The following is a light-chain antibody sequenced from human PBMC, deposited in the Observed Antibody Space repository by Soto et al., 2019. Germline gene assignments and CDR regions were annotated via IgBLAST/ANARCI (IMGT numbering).Light chain of an antibody. Sequence: DIQMTQSPSSLSASVGDRVTITCLASQTISSWLAWYQQKPGKAPKLLIYEASTLKSGVPSRFSGSGPGTEFTLTISSLQPDDFATYYCQHYNSYSEAFGQGTKVDIK. CDR2: EAS. CDR1: QTISSW. CDR3: QHYNSYSEA. V-gene: IGKV1-5*03. J-gene: IGKJ1*01.